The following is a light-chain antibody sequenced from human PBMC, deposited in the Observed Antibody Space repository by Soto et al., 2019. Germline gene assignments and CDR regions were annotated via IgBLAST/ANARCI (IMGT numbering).Light chain of an antibody. V-gene: IGKV3-20*01. CDR2: GAS. Sequence: EIVLTQSPGTLSLSPGERATLSCRASQSVSSSYLAWYQQKAGQPPRLLIYGASSRVTGIPDRFSGGGSGTDFTLTISRLEPEDFAVYYCQQYGSSPRTFGQGTKVEIK. J-gene: IGKJ1*01. CDR1: QSVSSSY. CDR3: QQYGSSPRT.